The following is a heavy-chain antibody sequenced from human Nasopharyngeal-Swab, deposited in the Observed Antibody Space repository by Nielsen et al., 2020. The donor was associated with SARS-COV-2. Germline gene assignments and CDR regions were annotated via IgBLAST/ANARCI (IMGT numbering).Heavy chain of an antibody. CDR1: GFSFSSYG. Sequence: SLKISCAASGFSFSSYGVHWVRQAPGKGLEWVAVIYFDGTVKKHSDSVKGRFTISRDNSKNTLYLEMNSLRPDDTAVYYCAKDPYSSAWCPDYWGQGTLVTVSA. J-gene: IGHJ4*02. D-gene: IGHD6-19*01. CDR3: AKDPYSSAWCPDY. V-gene: IGHV3-30*18. CDR2: IYFDGTVK.